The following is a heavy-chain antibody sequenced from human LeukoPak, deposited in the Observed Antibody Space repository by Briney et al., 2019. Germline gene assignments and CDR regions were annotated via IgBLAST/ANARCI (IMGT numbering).Heavy chain of an antibody. D-gene: IGHD5-18*01. CDR3: ARDHYGYDY. CDR1: GFTFRSYA. J-gene: IGHJ4*02. V-gene: IGHV3-23*01. CDR2: LSGSGGST. Sequence: GGSLRLSCAASGFTFRSYAMSWVRQSPGKGLEWVSALSGSGGSTYYADSVRGRFTISRDNSKNTLYLQMNSLRAEDTAIYYCARDHYGYDYWGQGTLVTVSS.